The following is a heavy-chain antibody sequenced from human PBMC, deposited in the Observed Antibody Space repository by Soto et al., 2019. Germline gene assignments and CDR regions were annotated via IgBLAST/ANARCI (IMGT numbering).Heavy chain of an antibody. V-gene: IGHV3-21*01. CDR1: GFTFSSYS. D-gene: IGHD6-6*01. CDR3: ARIQLGYAAFDI. Sequence: EVQLVESGGGLVKPGGSLRLSCAASGFTFSSYSMNWVRQAPGKGLEWVSSISSSSSYIYYADSVKGRFTISRENAKNSRDLQMNILSAEDTAVYYCARIQLGYAAFDIWGQVTMVTVSS. J-gene: IGHJ3*02. CDR2: ISSSSSYI.